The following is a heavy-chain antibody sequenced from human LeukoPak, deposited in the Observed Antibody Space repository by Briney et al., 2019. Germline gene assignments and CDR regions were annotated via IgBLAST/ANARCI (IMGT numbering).Heavy chain of an antibody. CDR2: ITVDGST. V-gene: IGHV3-23*01. J-gene: IGHJ4*02. CDR3: ARYHRGGTYYFDY. CDR1: GFTFSSYA. D-gene: IGHD1-26*01. Sequence: PGGSLRLSCAVSGFTFSSYAMSWVRQAPGKGLEWVSVITVDGSTYYAESVKGRFTIPRDSSKNTLYLQMNSLWAEDTAIYSCARYHRGGTYYFDYWGQGTLVTVSS.